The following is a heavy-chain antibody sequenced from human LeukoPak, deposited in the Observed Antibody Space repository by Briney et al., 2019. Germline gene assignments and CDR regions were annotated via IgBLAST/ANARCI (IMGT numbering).Heavy chain of an antibody. Sequence: ASVKVSCKASGYTFTGYYMHWVRQAPGQGLEWMGWINPNSGNTGYAQKFQGRVTMTRNTSISTAYMELSSLRSEDTAVYYCVLSGGRGAYWGQGTLVTVSS. CDR3: VLSGGRGAY. V-gene: IGHV1-8*02. J-gene: IGHJ4*02. CDR2: INPNSGNT. CDR1: GYTFTGYY.